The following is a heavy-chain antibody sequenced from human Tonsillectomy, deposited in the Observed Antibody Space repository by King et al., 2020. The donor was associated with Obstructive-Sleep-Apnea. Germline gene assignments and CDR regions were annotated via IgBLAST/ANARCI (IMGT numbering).Heavy chain of an antibody. D-gene: IGHD5-18*01. J-gene: IGHJ6*02. CDR2: IYSGGST. Sequence: VQLVESGGGLVQPGGSLRLSCAASGFTVSNNYMSWVRQAPGKGLECVSVIYSGGSTYYADSVKGRFTISRDDSKNTLYLQMNSLRAEDTAVYYCAGDFSRTAMVTGGNNYYYYGMDVWGQGTTVTVSS. CDR3: AGDFSRTAMVTGGNNYYYYGMDV. CDR1: GFTVSNNY. V-gene: IGHV3-66*01.